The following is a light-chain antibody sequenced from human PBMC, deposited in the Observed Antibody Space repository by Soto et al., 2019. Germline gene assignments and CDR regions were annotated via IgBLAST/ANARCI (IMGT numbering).Light chain of an antibody. CDR2: GAS. J-gene: IGKJ1*01. CDR3: QQYGSSPRT. CDR1: QSISSNY. Sequence: EIVLTQSPGTLSLSPGERATLSCSASQSISSNYLAWYQHKPGQAPRLLIYGASSRATGVPDRFSGSGTGKDVTLNISSLEPGDFAVYYCQQYGSSPRTVGQGTKVEI. V-gene: IGKV3-20*01.